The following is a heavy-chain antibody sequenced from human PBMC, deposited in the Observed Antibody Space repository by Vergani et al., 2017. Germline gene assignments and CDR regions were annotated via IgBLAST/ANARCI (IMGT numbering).Heavy chain of an antibody. J-gene: IGHJ4*02. CDR2: ISGSSSYV. CDR3: ARGLWDCTHIRCSPPSY. CDR1: GFTLHDYY. V-gene: IGHV3-11*06. Sequence: QEQLVVSGGTLVKPGGSLRLSCVVSGFTLHDYYMSWIRQAPGKGLEWVASISGSSSYVFYRDSVEGRFTITRDNAKKSVYLQMNSLRAEDTAMYFCARGLWDCTHIRCSPPSYWGQGTQVTVSS. D-gene: IGHD2-8*01.